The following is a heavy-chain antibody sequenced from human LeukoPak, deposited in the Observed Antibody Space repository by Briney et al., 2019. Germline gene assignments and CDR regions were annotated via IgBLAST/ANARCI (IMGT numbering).Heavy chain of an antibody. CDR2: IYYSGST. Sequence: SETLSLTCTVSGGSISSSSYYWGWIRQPPGKGLEWIGSIYYSGSTYYNPSLKSRVTISVDTSKNQFSLKLSSVTAADTAVYYCARGDANYGDYDEYYYYYMDVWGKGTTVTVSS. D-gene: IGHD4-17*01. V-gene: IGHV4-39*07. CDR3: ARGDANYGDYDEYYYYYMDV. CDR1: GGSISSSSYY. J-gene: IGHJ6*03.